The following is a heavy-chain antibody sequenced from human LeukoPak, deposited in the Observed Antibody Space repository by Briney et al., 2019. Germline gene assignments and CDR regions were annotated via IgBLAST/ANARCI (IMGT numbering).Heavy chain of an antibody. CDR2: INPSAEST. CDR1: GYTFTSYY. V-gene: IGHV1-46*01. D-gene: IGHD3-16*01. Sequence: ASVKVTCKASGYTFTSYYIHWVRQAPGQGLEWMGIINPSAESTIYAQKFQGRVTMTRDTSTSTVYMKLSSLRSEDTAMYYCARDVVGDLTFDYWGQGTLVTVSS. J-gene: IGHJ4*02. CDR3: ARDVVGDLTFDY.